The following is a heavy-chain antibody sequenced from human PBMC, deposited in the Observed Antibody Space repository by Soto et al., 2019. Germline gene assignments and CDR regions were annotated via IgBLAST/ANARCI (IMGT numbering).Heavy chain of an antibody. CDR1: GYTFTTHG. V-gene: IGHV1-18*01. Sequence: QVQLVQSGAEVKKPGASVKVSCKASGYTFTTHGISWVRQGPGQGLEWMVWVRGDNGHTNYAQSLQGRVTMTTDPSTNTAYMELRSLRSDDTAVYYCARDIGYCRSGTCYREWFDPWCQGTLVTVSS. CDR3: ARDIGYCRSGTCYREWFDP. CDR2: VRGDNGHT. J-gene: IGHJ5*02. D-gene: IGHD2-15*01.